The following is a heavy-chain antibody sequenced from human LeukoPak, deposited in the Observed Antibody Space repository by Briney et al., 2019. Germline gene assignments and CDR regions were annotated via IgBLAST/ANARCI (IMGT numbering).Heavy chain of an antibody. CDR1: GYTLTELS. V-gene: IGHV1-24*01. CDR2: FDPEVGKT. Sequence: GASVKVSCKVSGYTLTELSMHWVRQAPGKGLEWMGGFDPEVGKTIYAQKFQGRVTMTEDTSTDTAYMELSSLRSEDTAVYYCARKVPNDSSGYYYRGQFDPWGQGTLVTVSS. CDR3: ARKVPNDSSGYYYRGQFDP. J-gene: IGHJ5*02. D-gene: IGHD3-22*01.